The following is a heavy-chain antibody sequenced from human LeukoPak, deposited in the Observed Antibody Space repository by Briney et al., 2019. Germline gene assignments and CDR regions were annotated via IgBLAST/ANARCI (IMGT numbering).Heavy chain of an antibody. V-gene: IGHV4-59*08. CDR3: ARHRTKQWLGPSDY. CDR2: IYYSGST. D-gene: IGHD6-19*01. J-gene: IGHJ4*02. CDR1: GRSISSYY. Sequence: PSETLSLTCTVSGRSISSYYWSWTRQPPGKGLEWIGYIYYSGSTNYNPSLKSRVTISVDTSKNQFSLKLSSVTAADTAVYYCARHRTKQWLGPSDYWGQGTLVTVSS.